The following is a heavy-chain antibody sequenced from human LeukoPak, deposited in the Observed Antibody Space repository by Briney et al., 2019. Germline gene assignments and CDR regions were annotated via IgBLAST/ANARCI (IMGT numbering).Heavy chain of an antibody. Sequence: GGSLRLSRAASGLTFISYAMSWVRQPPGKGLEWVSAISVSGGSTYYADSVKGRFTISRDNSKNTLFLQMSGLRVEDTAVYYCARGAPVGGTRHFDHWGQGTLVTVSS. CDR1: GLTFISYA. J-gene: IGHJ5*02. CDR2: ISVSGGST. CDR3: ARGAPVGGTRHFDH. D-gene: IGHD1-26*01. V-gene: IGHV3-23*01.